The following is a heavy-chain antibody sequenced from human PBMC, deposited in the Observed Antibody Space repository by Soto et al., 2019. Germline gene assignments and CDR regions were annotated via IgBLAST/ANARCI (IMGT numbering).Heavy chain of an antibody. CDR2: IWYDGTHK. J-gene: IGHJ4*02. V-gene: IGHV3-33*01. CDR1: GFTFNTYS. D-gene: IGHD4-17*01. Sequence: QVQLEESGGGVVQPGRSLRLSCEASGFTFNTYSMHWVRQPPGKGLEWLAAIWYDGTHKYYADSVKGRFIISRHNSRKTLYLEMNSLRAEDTAVYYCARAGGTTVTGLWHFDSWRQGTLVTVSS. CDR3: ARAGGTTVTGLWHFDS.